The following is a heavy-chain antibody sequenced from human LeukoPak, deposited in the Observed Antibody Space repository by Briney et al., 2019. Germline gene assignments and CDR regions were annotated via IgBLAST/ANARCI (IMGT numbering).Heavy chain of an antibody. Sequence: PGGSLRLSCAASGFTFSSSWMHWVRQAPGKGLEWVSSISSSSSYIYYADSVKGRFTISRDNAKNSLYLQMNSLRAEDTAVYYCARAPQQQQWGDDYWGQGTLVTVSS. J-gene: IGHJ4*02. D-gene: IGHD6-13*01. CDR1: GFTFSSSW. V-gene: IGHV3-21*01. CDR3: ARAPQQQQWGDDY. CDR2: ISSSSSYI.